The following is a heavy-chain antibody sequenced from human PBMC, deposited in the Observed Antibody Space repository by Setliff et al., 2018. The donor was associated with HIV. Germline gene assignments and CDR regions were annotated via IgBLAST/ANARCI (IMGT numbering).Heavy chain of an antibody. CDR3: APINWYQPIFDF. CDR1: GFSVSNSY. Sequence: GGSLRLSCAASGFSVSNSYMNWVRQAPGKGLEWVSVIYSDGRSSYADSVKGRFTISRDNSKNTLYFQLDSLSPEDTAVYYCAPINWYQPIFDFWGQGTLVTVSS. D-gene: IGHD2-2*01. J-gene: IGHJ4*02. CDR2: IYSDGRS. V-gene: IGHV3-66*01.